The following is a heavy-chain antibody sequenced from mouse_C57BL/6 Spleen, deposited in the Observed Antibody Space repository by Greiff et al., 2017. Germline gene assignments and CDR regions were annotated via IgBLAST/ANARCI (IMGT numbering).Heavy chain of an antibody. J-gene: IGHJ4*01. CDR2: ISDGGSYT. CDR3: ARDYYGKVIYAMDY. CDR1: GFTFSSYA. Sequence: EVKLMESGGGLVKPGGSLKLSCAASGFTFSSYAMSWVRQTPEKRLEWVATISDGGSYTYYPDNVKGRFTISRDNAKNNLYLQMSHLKSEDTAMYYCARDYYGKVIYAMDYWGQGTSVTVSS. V-gene: IGHV5-4*01. D-gene: IGHD2-1*01.